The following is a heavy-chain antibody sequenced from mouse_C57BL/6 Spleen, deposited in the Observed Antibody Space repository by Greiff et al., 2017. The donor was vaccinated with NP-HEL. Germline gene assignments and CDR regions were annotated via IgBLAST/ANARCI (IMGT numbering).Heavy chain of an antibody. D-gene: IGHD2-4*01. V-gene: IGHV3-6*01. CDR2: ISYDGSN. CDR3: AIYDYDGAMDY. J-gene: IGHJ4*01. CDR1: GYSITSGYY. Sequence: EESGPGLVKPSQSLSLTCSVTGYSITSGYYWNWIRQFPGNKLEWMGYISYDGSNNYNPSLKNRISITRDTSKNQFFLKLNSVTTEDTATYYCAIYDYDGAMDYWGQGTSVTVSS.